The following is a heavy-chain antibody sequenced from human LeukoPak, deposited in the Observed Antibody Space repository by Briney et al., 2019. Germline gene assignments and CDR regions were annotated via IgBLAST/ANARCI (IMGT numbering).Heavy chain of an antibody. D-gene: IGHD4-17*01. CDR2: FYYSGSN. CDR3: ATGGGTTVDV. Sequence: SETLSLTCTVSGGSISNNYWSWIRQPPGKGLEWIGHFYYSGSNNYNPSLKSRVTFSGDTSRNQLSLELSSETAADTAVYYCATGGGTTVDVWGQGTTVTVS. V-gene: IGHV4-59*01. CDR1: GGSISNNY. J-gene: IGHJ6*02.